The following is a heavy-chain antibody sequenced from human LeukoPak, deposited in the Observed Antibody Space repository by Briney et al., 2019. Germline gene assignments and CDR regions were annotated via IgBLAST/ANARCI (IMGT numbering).Heavy chain of an antibody. Sequence: SETLSLTCTVSGGSISSYHWSWIRQPPGKGLEWIGYIYYSGSTNYNPSLKSRVTISVDTSKNQFSLKLSSVTAADTAVYYCARERLAGEFDPWGQGTPVTVSS. CDR2: IYYSGST. V-gene: IGHV4-59*01. J-gene: IGHJ5*02. CDR3: ARERLAGEFDP. CDR1: GGSISSYH. D-gene: IGHD6-19*01.